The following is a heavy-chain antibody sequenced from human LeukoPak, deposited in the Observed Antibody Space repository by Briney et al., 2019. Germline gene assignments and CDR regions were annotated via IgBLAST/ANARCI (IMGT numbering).Heavy chain of an antibody. D-gene: IGHD6-19*01. J-gene: IGHJ4*02. CDR3: ATEVIIAVTGNDY. CDR1: GFTFSNVW. CDR2: IRSKTHGETI. Sequence: GGSLRLSCAASGFTFSNVWMNWVRQAPGKGLEWVGRIRSKTHGETIDYAAPVRGRFTISRDDSKNTLYLQLNSLKTEDTAVYYCATEVIIAVTGNDYWGQGTLVTVSS. V-gene: IGHV3-15*07.